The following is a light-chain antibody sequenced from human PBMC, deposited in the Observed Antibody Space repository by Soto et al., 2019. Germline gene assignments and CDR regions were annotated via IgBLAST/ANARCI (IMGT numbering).Light chain of an antibody. Sequence: QTVVTQKPSFSVSPGGTITLTCGLSSGSVSISYYPSWYQQTPGQAPRTLIYSTNTRSSGVPDRFSGSILGNKAALTITGAQADDDSDYYCVLYMGSGFWVFGGGTKVTVL. CDR1: SGSVSISYY. CDR3: VLYMGSGFWV. CDR2: STN. J-gene: IGLJ3*02. V-gene: IGLV8-61*01.